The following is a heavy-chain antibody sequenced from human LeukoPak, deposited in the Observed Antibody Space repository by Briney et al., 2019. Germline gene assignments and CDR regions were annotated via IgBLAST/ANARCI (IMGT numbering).Heavy chain of an antibody. D-gene: IGHD3-16*01. J-gene: IGHJ2*01. V-gene: IGHV3-30*03. Sequence: PGRSLRLSCAASGFTFSSYGMHWVRQAPGKGLEWVAVISYDGSNKYYADSVKGRFTISRDNSKNTLYLQMNSLRAEDTAVYYCARGPDYYEKYFGLWGRGTLVTVSS. CDR3: ARGPDYYEKYFGL. CDR2: ISYDGSNK. CDR1: GFTFSSYG.